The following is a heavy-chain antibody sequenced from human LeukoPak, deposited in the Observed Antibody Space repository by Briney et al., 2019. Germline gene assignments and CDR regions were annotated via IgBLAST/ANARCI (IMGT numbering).Heavy chain of an antibody. Sequence: PSETLSLTCTVSGDSITGYYLTWVRQPPGKGLEWIGYVYHTGTSNYNPSVRSRITMSVDTSKNQYSKNQTTVTAADTAVYYCARALDTWSALDYWGLGTLVSVSS. J-gene: IGHJ4*02. CDR1: GDSITGYY. D-gene: IGHD5-18*01. CDR2: VYHTGTS. CDR3: ARALDTWSALDY. V-gene: IGHV4-59*01.